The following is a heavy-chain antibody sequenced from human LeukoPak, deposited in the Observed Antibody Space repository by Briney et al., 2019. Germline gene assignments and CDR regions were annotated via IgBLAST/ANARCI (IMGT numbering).Heavy chain of an antibody. Sequence: ASVKVSCKASGYTFTSYGISWVRQAPGQGLEWMGWISAYNGNTNYAQKLQGRVTMTMDTTISTAYMELSRLTSDDTALYYCARDPSSGYSFYFDFWGQGTLVTVSS. V-gene: IGHV1-18*01. CDR2: ISAYNGNT. D-gene: IGHD5-12*01. CDR1: GYTFTSYG. J-gene: IGHJ4*02. CDR3: ARDPSSGYSFYFDF.